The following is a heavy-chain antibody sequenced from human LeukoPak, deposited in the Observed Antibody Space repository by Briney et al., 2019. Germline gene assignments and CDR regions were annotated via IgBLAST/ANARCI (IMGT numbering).Heavy chain of an antibody. J-gene: IGHJ4*02. V-gene: IGHV1-58*01. CDR1: GFTFTSSA. Sequence: GASVKDSCKASGFTFTSSAVQWVRQARGQRLEWIGWIVVGSGNTNYAQKFQERVTITRDMSTSTAYMELSSLRSEDTAVYYCAILVGATGQVDYWGQGTLVTVSS. CDR3: AILVGATGQVDY. D-gene: IGHD1-26*01. CDR2: IVVGSGNT.